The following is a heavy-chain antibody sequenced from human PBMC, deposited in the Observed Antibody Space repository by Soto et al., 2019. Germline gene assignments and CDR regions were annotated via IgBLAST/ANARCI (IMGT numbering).Heavy chain of an antibody. CDR2: IKSKTDGGTT. V-gene: IGHV3-15*01. CDR3: TTLTMIIVHLDY. J-gene: IGHJ4*02. Sequence: EVQLVESGGGLVKPGGSLRLSCAASGFSFSNAWMSWVRQAPGKGLEWVGRIKSKTDGGTTDYAAPVKGRFTISRDDSKNTLYLQMNSLKTEDTAIYYCTTLTMIIVHLDYWGQGTLVTVSS. D-gene: IGHD3-22*01. CDR1: GFSFSNAW.